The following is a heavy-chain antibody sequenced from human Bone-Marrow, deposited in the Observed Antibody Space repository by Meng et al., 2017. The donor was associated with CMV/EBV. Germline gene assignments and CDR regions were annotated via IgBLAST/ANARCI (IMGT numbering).Heavy chain of an antibody. V-gene: IGHV1-18*01. Sequence: ASVKVSCKASGYTFTSYGISWVRQAPGQGLEWMGWISAYNGNTTYAQKLQGRVTMTTDTSTSTAYMELRSLRSEDTAVYYCARESEIQSIFDHWGQGTLVTVSS. J-gene: IGHJ5*02. CDR1: GYTFTSYG. D-gene: IGHD5-18*01. CDR3: ARESEIQSIFDH. CDR2: ISAYNGNT.